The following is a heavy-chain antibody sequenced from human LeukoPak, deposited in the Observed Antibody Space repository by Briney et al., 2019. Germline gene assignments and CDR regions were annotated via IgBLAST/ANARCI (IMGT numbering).Heavy chain of an antibody. CDR2: IIPIFGTA. V-gene: IGHV1-69*13. Sequence: SVKVSCKASGGTFISYAISWARQAPGQGLEWMGGIIPIFGTANYAQKFQGRVTITADESTSTAYMELSSLRSEDTAVYYCARSYYDILTGPYRPYYYYGMDVWGQGTTVTVSS. CDR1: GGTFISYA. D-gene: IGHD3-9*01. J-gene: IGHJ6*02. CDR3: ARSYYDILTGPYRPYYYYGMDV.